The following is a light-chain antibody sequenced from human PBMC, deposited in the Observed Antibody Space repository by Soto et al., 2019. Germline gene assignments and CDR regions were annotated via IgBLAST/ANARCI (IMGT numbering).Light chain of an antibody. CDR1: QSISTY. Sequence: DIQMTQSPSSLSASVGDRVTITCRASQSISTYLNWYQKKPGKAPKLLIYGASSLQSGAPSRFSGSGSGTDFTLTISSLQPDDFATYYCQQGFITPHTFGQGSNLEIK. CDR3: QQGFITPHT. J-gene: IGKJ2*01. CDR2: GAS. V-gene: IGKV1-39*01.